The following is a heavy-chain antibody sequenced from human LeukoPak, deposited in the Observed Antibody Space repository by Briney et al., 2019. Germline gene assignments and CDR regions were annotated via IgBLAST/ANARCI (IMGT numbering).Heavy chain of an antibody. CDR3: ARGRDGYKRYYFDY. CDR1: GGSISSSSYY. CDR2: IYYSGST. D-gene: IGHD5-24*01. V-gene: IGHV4-39*01. J-gene: IGHJ4*02. Sequence: PSETLSLTCTVSGGSISSSSYYWGWIRQPPGKGLEWIGSIYYSGSTYYNPSLKSRVTISVDTSKNQFSLKLSSVTAADTAVYYCARGRDGYKRYYFDYWGQGTLVTVSS.